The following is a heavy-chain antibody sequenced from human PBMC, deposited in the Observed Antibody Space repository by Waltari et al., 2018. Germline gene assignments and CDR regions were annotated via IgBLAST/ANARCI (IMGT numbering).Heavy chain of an antibody. CDR2: IYYSGST. J-gene: IGHJ6*02. D-gene: IGHD1-7*01. V-gene: IGHV4-31*03. Sequence: QVQLQESGPGLVKPSQTLSLTCTVSGGSISSGGYYWSWIRQHPGQGLAWNGYIYYSGSTYYTPALTIRVTTAVDTSKNQSSLKLSSGTAADTALYYCARGIQVAELELQDECCPDYYYYGMDVWGQGTTVTVSS. CDR3: ARGIQVAELELQDECCPDYYYYGMDV. CDR1: GGSISSGGYY.